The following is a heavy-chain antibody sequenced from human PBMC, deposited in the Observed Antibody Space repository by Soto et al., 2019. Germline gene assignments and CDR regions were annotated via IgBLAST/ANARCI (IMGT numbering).Heavy chain of an antibody. CDR1: GGTFSSYA. CDR3: ASNYGDYRYYYGMDV. V-gene: IGHV1-69*12. CDR2: IIPLFGTA. J-gene: IGHJ6*02. Sequence: QVQLVQSGAEVKKPGSPVKVSCKASGGTFSSYAISWVRQAPGQGLEWMAGIIPLFGTADYAQKFQGRVTITADESTSTAYMELSSLRSEDTAVYYCASNYGDYRYYYGMDVWGQGTTVTVSS. D-gene: IGHD4-17*01.